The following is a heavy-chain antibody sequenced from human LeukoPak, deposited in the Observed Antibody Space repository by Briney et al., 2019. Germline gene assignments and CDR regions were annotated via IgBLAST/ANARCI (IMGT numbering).Heavy chain of an antibody. Sequence: RTSGTLSLTCTVSVGPIGSSGYYWGWIRQPPGKGLEWIAEIKHNGSTNYNPSLKSRVTISVDTSKNQFSLKLSSVTAADTAVYYCARGTPITMIVVVIDDAFDIWGQGTMVTVSS. V-gene: IGHV4-39*07. CDR2: IKHNGST. J-gene: IGHJ3*02. CDR3: ARGTPITMIVVVIDDAFDI. D-gene: IGHD3-22*01. CDR1: VGPIGSSGYY.